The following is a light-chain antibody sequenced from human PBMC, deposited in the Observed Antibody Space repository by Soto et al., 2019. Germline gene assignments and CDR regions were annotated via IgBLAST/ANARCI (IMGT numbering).Light chain of an antibody. J-gene: IGLJ2*01. CDR1: SSDIGGSKY. Sequence: QSALTQPASLSGSPGQSITISCAGTSSDIGGSKYVSWYQQHPGKAPKLIIYEVTYRPSGVSARFSGSKSGNTASLTVSGLHAEDEADYYCSSYAGSTSLVFGGGTKLTVL. V-gene: IGLV2-14*01. CDR2: EVT. CDR3: SSYAGSTSLV.